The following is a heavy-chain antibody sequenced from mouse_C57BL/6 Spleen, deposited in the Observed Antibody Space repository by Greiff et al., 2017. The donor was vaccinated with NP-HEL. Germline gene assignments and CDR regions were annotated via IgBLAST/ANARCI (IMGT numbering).Heavy chain of an antibody. CDR3: ARSSN. Sequence: VQLQQSGAELVKPGASVKLSCKASGYTFTSYWMQWVKQRPGQGLEWIGEIDPSDSYTNYNQKFKGKATLTVDTSSSTAYMQLSSLTSEDSAVYYCARSSNWGQGTLVTVSA. CDR2: IDPSDSYT. D-gene: IGHD5-1*01. V-gene: IGHV1-50*01. J-gene: IGHJ3*01. CDR1: GYTFTSYW.